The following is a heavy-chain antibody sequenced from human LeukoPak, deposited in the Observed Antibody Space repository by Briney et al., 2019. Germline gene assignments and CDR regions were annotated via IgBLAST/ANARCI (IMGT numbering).Heavy chain of an antibody. CDR3: ARDLVEDIVVVPAANLDY. V-gene: IGHV1-18*01. D-gene: IGHD2-2*01. J-gene: IGHJ4*02. CDR1: GYTFTSYG. Sequence: GASVKVSFKASGYTFTSYGISWVRLAPGQGLEWMGWISAYNGNTNYAQKLQGKVTMTTDTSTSTAYMELRSLRSDDTAVYYCARDLVEDIVVVPAANLDYWGQGTLVTVSS. CDR2: ISAYNGNT.